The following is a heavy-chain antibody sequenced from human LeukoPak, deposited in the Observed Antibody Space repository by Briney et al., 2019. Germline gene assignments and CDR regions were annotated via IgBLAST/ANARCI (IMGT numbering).Heavy chain of an antibody. J-gene: IGHJ4*02. CDR1: GFIVSSNY. CDR2: ISSGGNT. CDR3: AREVRGYYFDY. Sequence: GGSLRLSCAASGFIVSSNYMSWVRQAPGKGLEWVSVISSGGNTYYADSVKGRFTISRDISKNTLYLQMNGLRDEDTAVYYCAREVRGYYFDYWGQGTLVTVSS. D-gene: IGHD3-22*01. V-gene: IGHV3-53*01.